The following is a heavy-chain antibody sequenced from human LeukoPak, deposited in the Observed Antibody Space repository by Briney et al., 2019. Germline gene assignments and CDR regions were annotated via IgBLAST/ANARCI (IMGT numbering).Heavy chain of an antibody. CDR3: ANPWFGELSYFDY. J-gene: IGHJ4*02. CDR1: GFTFTSYS. V-gene: IGHV3-23*01. CDR2: ISSSGSST. D-gene: IGHD3-10*01. Sequence: TGGSLRLSCAASGFTFTSYSMNWVRQAPGKGLDWVSVISSSGSSTYYADSVKGRFTISRDNSKNTLYLQMNSLRAEDTAVYYCANPWFGELSYFDYWGQGTLVTVSS.